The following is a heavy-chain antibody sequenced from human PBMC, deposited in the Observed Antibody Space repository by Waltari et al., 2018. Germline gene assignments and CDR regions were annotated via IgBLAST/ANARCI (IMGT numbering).Heavy chain of an antibody. J-gene: IGHJ4*02. Sequence: QVQLVESGGGVVQPGRSLRLSCAASGFTFSSYGMHWVRQAPGKGLEWVAVIWYDGSNKYYADSVKGRVTISRDNSKNTLYLQMNSLRAEDTAVYYCARDDGGDHTWGQGTLVTVSS. CDR1: GFTFSSYG. CDR3: ARDDGGDHT. D-gene: IGHD2-21*02. CDR2: IWYDGSNK. V-gene: IGHV3-33*01.